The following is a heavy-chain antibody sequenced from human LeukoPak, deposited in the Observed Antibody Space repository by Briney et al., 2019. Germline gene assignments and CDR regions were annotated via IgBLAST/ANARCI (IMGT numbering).Heavy chain of an antibody. Sequence: GGSLRLSCAASGFTVSSNYMSWVRQAPGKGLEWVSVIYSGGSTYYADSVKGRFTISRDNSKNTLYLQMNSLRAEDTAVYYCAREGAYGSGSYSTYDAFDIWGQGTMVTVSS. D-gene: IGHD3-10*01. CDR1: GFTVSSNY. J-gene: IGHJ3*02. CDR2: IYSGGST. CDR3: AREGAYGSGSYSTYDAFDI. V-gene: IGHV3-53*01.